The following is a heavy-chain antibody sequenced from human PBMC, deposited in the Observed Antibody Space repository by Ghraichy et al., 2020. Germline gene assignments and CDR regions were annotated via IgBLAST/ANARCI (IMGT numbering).Heavy chain of an antibody. V-gene: IGHV3-48*04. J-gene: IGHJ6*04. D-gene: IGHD2-15*01. CDR2: IISSSGTI. Sequence: GGSLRLSCAASGFTLSDHTMNWVRQAPGKGLEWVSNIISSSGTIYYSDSVRGRFTISRDNAKNSLYLQMDSLRTEDTAVYFCARGQCSGGRCYAYSMDVWGEGTTFTFSP. CDR3: ARGQCSGGRCYAYSMDV. CDR1: GFTLSDHT.